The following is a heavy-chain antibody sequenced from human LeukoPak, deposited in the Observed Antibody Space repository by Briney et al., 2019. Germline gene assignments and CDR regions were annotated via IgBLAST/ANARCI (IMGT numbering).Heavy chain of an antibody. Sequence: ASVKVSCKASGYTFTSYDINWVRQATGQWLEWMGWMNPNSGNTGYAQKFQGRVTMTRNTSISTAYMELSSLRSEDTAVYYCARGPLGYCTNGVCIKWGQGTLVTVSS. CDR3: ARGPLGYCTNGVCIK. D-gene: IGHD2-8*01. CDR2: MNPNSGNT. J-gene: IGHJ4*02. CDR1: GYTFTSYD. V-gene: IGHV1-8*01.